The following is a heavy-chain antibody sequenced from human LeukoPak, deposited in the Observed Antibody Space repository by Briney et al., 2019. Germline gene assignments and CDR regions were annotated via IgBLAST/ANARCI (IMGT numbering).Heavy chain of an antibody. J-gene: IGHJ5*02. CDR3: ARGQRYCGGSCYYWFDP. CDR2: IIPIFGTA. V-gene: IGHV1-69*01. CDR1: GGTFSSYA. D-gene: IGHD2-15*01. Sequence: SVKVSCKASGGTFSSYAISWVRQAPGQGLEWMGGIIPIFGTANYAQKFQGRVTITADESTSTAYMELSSLRSEDTAVYYCARGQRYCGGSCYYWFDPWGRGTLVTVSS.